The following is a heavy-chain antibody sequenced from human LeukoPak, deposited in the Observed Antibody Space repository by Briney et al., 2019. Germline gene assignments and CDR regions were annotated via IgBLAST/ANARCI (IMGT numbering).Heavy chain of an antibody. CDR2: INPDGCTT. CDR3: ATAGNYRFDY. Sequence: TGGSLRLSCAASGFTFSSYWVHWVRQAPGRGLVWVSRINPDGCTTNCADSVKGRFTISRDNAKNTLYLQMNSLRAEDTAVYYCATAGNYRFDYWGQGTLVTVSS. D-gene: IGHD1-7*01. CDR1: GFTFSSYW. J-gene: IGHJ4*02. V-gene: IGHV3-74*01.